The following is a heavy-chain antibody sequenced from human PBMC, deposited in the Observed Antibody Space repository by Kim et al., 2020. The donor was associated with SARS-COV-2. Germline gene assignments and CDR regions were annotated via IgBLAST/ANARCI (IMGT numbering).Heavy chain of an antibody. J-gene: IGHJ4*02. CDR3: AIGSTWHNY. CDR1: GFTFSSYA. V-gene: IGHV3-23*01. Sequence: GGSLRLSCAASGFTFSSYAMTWVRQAPGKGLEWVSAISASGNDAYYADSVKGRFTISRDNSKNTLYLQMNSLRAEDTAVYYCAIGSTWHNYWGQGTLVTVSS. CDR2: ISASGNDA. D-gene: IGHD6-13*01.